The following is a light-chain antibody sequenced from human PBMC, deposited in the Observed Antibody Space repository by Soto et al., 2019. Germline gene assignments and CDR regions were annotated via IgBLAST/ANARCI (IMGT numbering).Light chain of an antibody. CDR3: QQYNNWPSIT. CDR1: QSVSGN. J-gene: IGKJ5*01. Sequence: DIVMTQSPATLSVSPGEGATLSCRSSQSVSGNLAWYQQKPGQAPRLLIYGASTRATGIPARFSGSGSGTEFTLTISSLQSEDFAVYYCQQYNNWPSITFGQGTRLEIK. CDR2: GAS. V-gene: IGKV3D-15*01.